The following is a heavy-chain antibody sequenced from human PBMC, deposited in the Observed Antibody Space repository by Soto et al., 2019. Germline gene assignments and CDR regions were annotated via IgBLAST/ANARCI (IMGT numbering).Heavy chain of an antibody. CDR3: ARVQPYYDILTGYPDPSYYYYGMDV. J-gene: IGHJ6*02. V-gene: IGHV1-69*13. CDR1: GGTFSSYA. D-gene: IGHD3-9*01. CDR2: IIPIFGTA. Sequence: ASVKVSCKASGGTFSSYAISWVRQAPGQGLEWMGGIIPIFGTANYAQKFQGRVTITADESTSTAYMELSSLRSEDTAVYYCARVQPYYDILTGYPDPSYYYYGMDVWGQGTTVTVSS.